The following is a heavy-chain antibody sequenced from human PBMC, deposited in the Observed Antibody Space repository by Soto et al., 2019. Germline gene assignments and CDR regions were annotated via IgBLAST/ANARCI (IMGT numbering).Heavy chain of an antibody. Sequence: EVQLVESGGGLVQPGGSLRLSCAASGFTFSSYEMNWVRQAPGKGLEWVSYISSSGSTIYYADSVKGRFTISRDNAKNSLYLQMNSLRAEDTAVYYCARGPPLGKSDYYGMDVWGQGTTVTVSS. V-gene: IGHV3-48*03. J-gene: IGHJ6*02. D-gene: IGHD2-15*01. CDR2: ISSSGSTI. CDR1: GFTFSSYE. CDR3: ARGPPLGKSDYYGMDV.